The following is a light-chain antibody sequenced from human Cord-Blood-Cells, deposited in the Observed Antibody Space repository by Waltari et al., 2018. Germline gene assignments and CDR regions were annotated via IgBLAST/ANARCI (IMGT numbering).Light chain of an antibody. CDR1: SSDGGGYNY. J-gene: IGLJ3*02. CDR2: DVS. V-gene: IGLV2-14*01. Sequence: QSALTQPAAVSGSPGQSITISCTGTSSDGGGYNYVSWYQQHPGQAPKLMIYDVSKRPSGVSNRFSGSKSGNTASLTISGLQAEDEADYYCSSYTSSSTLVFGGGTKLTVL. CDR3: SSYTSSSTLV.